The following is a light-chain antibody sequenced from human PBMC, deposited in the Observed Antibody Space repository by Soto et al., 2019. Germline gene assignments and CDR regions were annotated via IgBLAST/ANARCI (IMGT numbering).Light chain of an antibody. Sequence: DIQMTQSPSTLSASIGDRVTITCRASQSINSWLAWYQQKPGKAPKLLIYKASSLESGVPSRFSCSGSGTEFTLIISSLQPDDFATYYCQQHNDYPLTFGGGTKVEIK. J-gene: IGKJ4*01. V-gene: IGKV1-5*03. CDR1: QSINSW. CDR3: QQHNDYPLT. CDR2: KAS.